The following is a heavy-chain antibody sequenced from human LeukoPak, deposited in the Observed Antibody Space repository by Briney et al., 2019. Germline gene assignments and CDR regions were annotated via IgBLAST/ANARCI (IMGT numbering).Heavy chain of an antibody. CDR2: ISGYNGNT. CDR3: ARDLKRGYSSGRYSWGTGSSNGY. V-gene: IGHV1-18*01. CDR1: GYTFTSYG. Sequence: GASVKVSCKASGYTFTSYGISWVRQAPGQGLEWMGWISGYNGNTNYAQKLQGRVTMTTDTSTSTAYMELRSLRSDDTAVYYCARDLKRGYSSGRYSWGTGSSNGYWGQGTLVTVSS. J-gene: IGHJ4*02. D-gene: IGHD6-19*01.